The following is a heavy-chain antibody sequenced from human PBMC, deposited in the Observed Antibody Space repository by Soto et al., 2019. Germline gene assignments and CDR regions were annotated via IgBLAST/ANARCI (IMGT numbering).Heavy chain of an antibody. CDR3: ARDIRGSGSPALGVDVARPSYYYYGMDG. J-gene: IGHJ6*02. Sequence: PSETLSLTCTVSGGSISSYYWSWIRQPPGKGLEWIGYIYYSGSTNYNPSLKSRVTISVDTSKNQFSLKLSSVTAADTAVYYCARDIRGSGSPALGVDVARPSYYYYGMDGWGQGTTVTVSS. CDR2: IYYSGST. CDR1: GGSISSYY. V-gene: IGHV4-59*12. D-gene: IGHD3-10*01.